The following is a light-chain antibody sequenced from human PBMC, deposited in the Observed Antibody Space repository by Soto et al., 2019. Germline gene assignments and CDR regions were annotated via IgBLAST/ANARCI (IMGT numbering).Light chain of an antibody. J-gene: IGKJ4*01. CDR3: QQLKSYFALT. CDR1: QGISSY. CDR2: AAS. Sequence: DIQLTQSPSFLSASVGDRVTITCRASQGISSYLAWYQQKSGKAPKLLIYAASTLQSGVPSRFSGSGSGTEFTLTISSLQPEDFATYYCQQLKSYFALTFGGGTKVEIK. V-gene: IGKV1-9*01.